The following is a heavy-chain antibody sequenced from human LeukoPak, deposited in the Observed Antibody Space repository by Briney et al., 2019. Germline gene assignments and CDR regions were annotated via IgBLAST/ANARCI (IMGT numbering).Heavy chain of an antibody. V-gene: IGHV4-38-2*01. CDR3: AQERVHNTGGLGYDDY. Sequence: PSETLPVTCAVLGSSINSDYYGGWIRQPPGKGLEWIGSIYRSGSTYYNSSLRSRITISLDTSKNQFYLKLTSVSAADTAVYYCAQERVHNTGGLGYDDYWGQGTLVTVSS. CDR1: GSSINSDYY. J-gene: IGHJ4*02. D-gene: IGHD5-18*01. CDR2: IYRSGST.